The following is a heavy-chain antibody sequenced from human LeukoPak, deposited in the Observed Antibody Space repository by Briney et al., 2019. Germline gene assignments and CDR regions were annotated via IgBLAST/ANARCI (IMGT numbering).Heavy chain of an antibody. CDR1: GFTFSSYG. Sequence: GGSLRLSCAASGFTFSSYGMHWVRQAPGKGLEWVAVISYDGSNKYYADSAKGRFTISRDNSKNTLYLQMNSLRAEDTAVYYCAKDGDFWSGYYFDYWGQGTLVTVSS. J-gene: IGHJ4*02. CDR3: AKDGDFWSGYYFDY. D-gene: IGHD3-3*01. CDR2: ISYDGSNK. V-gene: IGHV3-30*18.